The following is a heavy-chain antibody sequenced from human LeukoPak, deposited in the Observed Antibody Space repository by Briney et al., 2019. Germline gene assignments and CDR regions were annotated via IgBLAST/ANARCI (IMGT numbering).Heavy chain of an antibody. V-gene: IGHV1-69*10. CDR3: AEIPVFGVVLHQEPV. Sequence: SVKVSCKASGGTFSDYALNWVRQAPGQGLEWMGVFIPILDTANSTQKFQGRLTITADISTNTVYMELSSLRFDDTAVYFCAEIPVFGVVLHQEPVWGKGTTVTVSS. D-gene: IGHD3-3*01. CDR2: FIPILDTA. CDR1: GGTFSDYA. J-gene: IGHJ6*03.